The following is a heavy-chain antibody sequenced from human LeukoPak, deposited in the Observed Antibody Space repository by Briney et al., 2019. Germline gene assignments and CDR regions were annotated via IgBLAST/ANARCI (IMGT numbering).Heavy chain of an antibody. Sequence: ASVKVSCKASGYIFISHGISWVRQAPGQGLEWMGWISAYNGNTKYAQKLQGRVTMTTDTSTSTAYMELRSLRSDDTAVYYCARDVRGIVGMDYFDYWGQGTLVTVSS. J-gene: IGHJ4*02. V-gene: IGHV1-18*01. D-gene: IGHD3-22*01. CDR3: ARDVRGIVGMDYFDY. CDR1: GYIFISHG. CDR2: ISAYNGNT.